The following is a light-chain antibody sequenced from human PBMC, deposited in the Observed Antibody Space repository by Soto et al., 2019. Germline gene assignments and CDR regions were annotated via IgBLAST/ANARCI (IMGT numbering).Light chain of an antibody. CDR2: GAS. CDR1: QSVTNNH. Sequence: EIVLTQSPGTLSLSPGERATLSCRASQSVTNNHLAWYQQKPGQAPSLLFYGASTRATSIPDRFSGSGSGTDFTLTISRLEPEDFAVYYCQQYDSSPYTYGQGARLEIK. V-gene: IGKV3-20*01. CDR3: QQYDSSPYT. J-gene: IGKJ2*01.